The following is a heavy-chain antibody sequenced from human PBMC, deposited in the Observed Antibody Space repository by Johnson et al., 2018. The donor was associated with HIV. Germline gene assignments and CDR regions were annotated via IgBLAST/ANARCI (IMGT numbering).Heavy chain of an antibody. J-gene: IGHJ3*02. CDR1: GFTVSSNY. V-gene: IGHV3-66*01. CDR3: AKDLRVFDWFNAYDAFDI. CDR2: IYSGGSP. Sequence: VQLVESGGGLVQPGGSLRLSCAASGFTVSSNYMSWVRQAPGKGLEWVSVIYSGGSPYYADSVKGRFTISRDNSKNTLYLQMNSLRAADTAVYYCAKDLRVFDWFNAYDAFDIWGQGTMVTVSS. D-gene: IGHD3-9*01.